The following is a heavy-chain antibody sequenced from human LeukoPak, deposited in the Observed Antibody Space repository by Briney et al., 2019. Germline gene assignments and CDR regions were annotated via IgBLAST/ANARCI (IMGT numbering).Heavy chain of an antibody. J-gene: IGHJ6*03. CDR3: ARDPYNGNYGDSYYYYMDV. CDR2: ITSSSSYT. CDR1: GLTVSGNY. D-gene: IGHD1-26*01. Sequence: GGSLRLSCAASGLTVSGNYMSWVRQAPGKGLEWVSSITSSSSYTFYADSVKGRFTISRDNAKNSLYLQMNSLRAEDTAIYYCARDPYNGNYGDSYYYYMDVWGKGTTVTISS. V-gene: IGHV3-21*01.